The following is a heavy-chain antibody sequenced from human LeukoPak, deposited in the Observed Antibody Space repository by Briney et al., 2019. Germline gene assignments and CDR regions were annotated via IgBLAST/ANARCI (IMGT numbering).Heavy chain of an antibody. CDR3: ARDSMVRGVIPFDY. Sequence: GGSLRLSCAASGFTFSSYSMNWVRQAPGKGLEWVSSISSSSSTIYYADSVKGRFTISRDNAKNSLYLQMNSLRAEDTAVYYCARDSMVRGVIPFDYWGQGTLVTVSS. CDR2: ISSSSSTI. V-gene: IGHV3-48*01. J-gene: IGHJ4*02. D-gene: IGHD3-10*01. CDR1: GFTFSSYS.